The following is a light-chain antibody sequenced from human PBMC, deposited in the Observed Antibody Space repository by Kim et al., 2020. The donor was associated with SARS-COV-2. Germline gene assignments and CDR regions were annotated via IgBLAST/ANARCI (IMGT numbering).Light chain of an antibody. J-gene: IGKJ2*01. CDR2: KAS. Sequence: DIQMTQSPSTLSASVGDTVTITCRASQSINIWLAWYQQKPGKAPKLLIYKASSLEGGVPSRFSGSGSGTEFTLTISTLQPDDFATYSGQQYDSHPYTFGQGTKLEIK. CDR1: QSINIW. CDR3: QQYDSHPYT. V-gene: IGKV1-5*03.